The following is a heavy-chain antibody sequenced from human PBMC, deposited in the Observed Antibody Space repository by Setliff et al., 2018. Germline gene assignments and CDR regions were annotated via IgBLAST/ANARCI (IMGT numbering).Heavy chain of an antibody. Sequence: ASVKVSCKVSGYTLTELSMHWVRQAPGKGLEWMGRINTITGNPTYAQGFTGRFVFSLDTSVSTAYLQISSLKAEDTAVYYCARASRFGTTVYRGDYYMDVWGKGTTVTVSS. D-gene: IGHD4-4*01. CDR3: ARASRFGTTVYRGDYYMDV. CDR1: GYTLTELS. V-gene: IGHV7-4-1*02. J-gene: IGHJ6*03. CDR2: INTITGNP.